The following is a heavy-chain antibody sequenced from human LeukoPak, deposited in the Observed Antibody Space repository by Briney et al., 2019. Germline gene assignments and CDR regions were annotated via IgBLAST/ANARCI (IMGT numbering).Heavy chain of an antibody. Sequence: GGSLRLSCAASGLTFSSYWMHWVRQAPGKGLVWVSRINTDGSTTNYADSVKGRFTISRDNAKDTLYLQMNSLRAEDTAVYYCAGSILTGYPNFDYWGQGTLVTVSS. CDR2: INTDGSTT. CDR1: GLTFSSYW. V-gene: IGHV3-74*01. J-gene: IGHJ4*02. CDR3: AGSILTGYPNFDY. D-gene: IGHD3-9*01.